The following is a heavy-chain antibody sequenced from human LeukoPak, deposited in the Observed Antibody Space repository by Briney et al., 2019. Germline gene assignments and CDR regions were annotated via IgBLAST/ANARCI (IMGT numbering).Heavy chain of an antibody. CDR2: ISYDGSYM. CDR3: ARGQHWRVESHAFDI. CDR1: GFTVSSNY. J-gene: IGHJ3*02. D-gene: IGHD3-3*01. V-gene: IGHV3-30*03. Sequence: QPGGSLRPSCAASGFTVSSNYMSWVRQAPGKGLEWVAVISYDGSYMSCADSVKGRFTISRDNSKNTLYVQMNSLRAEDTAVYYCARGQHWRVESHAFDIWGQGTMVTVSS.